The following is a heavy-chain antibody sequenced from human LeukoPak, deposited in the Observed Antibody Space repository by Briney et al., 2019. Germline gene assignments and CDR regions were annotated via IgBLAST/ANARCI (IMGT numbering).Heavy chain of an antibody. Sequence: GGSLRLSCAASGFTFNNHSMNWVRQAPGKGLEWVSSISGGGGSTNYADSVKGRFTISRDNSKNTLSLEMNSLRADDTAVYFCAKGRVVTTSPLNYWGQGTLVTVSS. CDR2: ISGGGGST. J-gene: IGHJ4*02. D-gene: IGHD2-21*02. CDR3: AKGRVVTTSPLNY. CDR1: GFTFNNHS. V-gene: IGHV3-23*01.